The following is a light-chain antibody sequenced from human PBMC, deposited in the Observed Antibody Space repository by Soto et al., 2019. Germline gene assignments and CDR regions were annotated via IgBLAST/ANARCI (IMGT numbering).Light chain of an antibody. Sequence: QSARTQPPSASGTPGQRVTISCSGSSSNIGSNTVNWYQQLPGTAPKLLIYNDNQRPSGVPDRFSGSKSGTSASLAISGLQSEDEADYYCAAWDDSLNGVVFGGGTKLTVL. CDR2: NDN. J-gene: IGLJ2*01. CDR3: AAWDDSLNGVV. V-gene: IGLV1-44*01. CDR1: SSNIGSNT.